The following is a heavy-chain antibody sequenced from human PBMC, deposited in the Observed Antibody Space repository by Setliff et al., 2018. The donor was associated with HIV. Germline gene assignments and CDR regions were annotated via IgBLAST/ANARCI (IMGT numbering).Heavy chain of an antibody. D-gene: IGHD1-26*01. CDR3: VQSSDSYYYFDY. J-gene: IGHJ4*02. CDR2: IYTSGST. V-gene: IGHV4-4*07. Sequence: SETLSLTCIVSGVSGGSMFTPNYYWSWIRKPAGKGLQWIGRIYTSGSTNFNPSLKSRVTMSLDTSKNQFSLKLSSVTAADTAVYYCVQSSDSYYYFDYWGQGALVTVSS. CDR1: GVSGGSMFTPNYY.